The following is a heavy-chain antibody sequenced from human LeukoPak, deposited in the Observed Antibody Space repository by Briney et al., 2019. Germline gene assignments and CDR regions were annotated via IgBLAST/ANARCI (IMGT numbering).Heavy chain of an antibody. CDR1: GFTFSSHA. D-gene: IGHD3-16*01. CDR2: ISYDGSNK. CDR3: ARESVTWFDH. J-gene: IGHJ5*02. V-gene: IGHV3-30-3*01. Sequence: PGRSLRLSCAASGFTFSSHAMHWVRQAPGKGLEWVAVISYDGSNKYYADSVKGRFTISRDNAKNSLYLQMNSLRAEDTAVYYCARESVTWFDHWGQGTLVTVSS.